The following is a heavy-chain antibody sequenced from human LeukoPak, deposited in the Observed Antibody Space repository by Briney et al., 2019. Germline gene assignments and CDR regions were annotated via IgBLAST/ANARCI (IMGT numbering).Heavy chain of an antibody. V-gene: IGHV4-31*11. CDR2: TYGSA. Sequence: SETLSLTXAXSGGSISSGHYWAWIRLLPGQGLEWIGYTYGSANYNPSLKNRVSISVDTSKNQFSLRLTSVTAADTVVYYCARERGRLVDYWGQGTLVTVSS. CDR3: ARERGRLVDY. J-gene: IGHJ4*02. D-gene: IGHD3-9*01. CDR1: GGSISSGHY.